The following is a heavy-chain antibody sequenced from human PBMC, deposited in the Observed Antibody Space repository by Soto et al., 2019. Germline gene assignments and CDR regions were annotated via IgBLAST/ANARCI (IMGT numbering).Heavy chain of an antibody. Sequence: GGSLRLSCAASGFTFSSYAMSWVRQAPGKGLEWVSAISGSGGSTYYADSVKGRFTIPRDNSKNTLYLQMNSLRAEDTAVYYCAKDLEPAANGYNYMDVWGKGTTVTVSS. J-gene: IGHJ6*03. D-gene: IGHD2-2*01. CDR2: ISGSGGST. CDR3: AKDLEPAANGYNYMDV. CDR1: GFTFSSYA. V-gene: IGHV3-23*01.